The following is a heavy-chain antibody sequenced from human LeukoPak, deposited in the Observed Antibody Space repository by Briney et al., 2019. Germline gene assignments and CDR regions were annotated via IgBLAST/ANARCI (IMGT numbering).Heavy chain of an antibody. J-gene: IGHJ4*02. V-gene: IGHV3-21*01. Sequence: TGGSLRLSCAASGFTFSSYSMNWVRQAPGKGLEWVSSISSSSSYIYYADSVKGRFTISRDNAKNSLYLQMNGLRAEDTAVYYCAREEGYSYGRRIDYWSQGTLVTVSS. CDR2: ISSSSSYI. CDR1: GFTFSSYS. CDR3: AREEGYSYGRRIDY. D-gene: IGHD5-18*01.